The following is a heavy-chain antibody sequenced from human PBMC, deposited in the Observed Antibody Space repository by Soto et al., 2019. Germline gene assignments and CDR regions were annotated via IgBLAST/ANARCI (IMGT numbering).Heavy chain of an antibody. J-gene: IGHJ4*02. Sequence: QVQLVQSGAEVKQPGASMKVSCKASGFTFTSYGISWVRQAPGQGLEWMGGVSAYNGNTHYAQKLQGRVTMTTDTSTTTAYMEPRSLRSDDTAGYYCSRGGSSWQPHEDYWGQGTLVTVSS. CDR3: SRGGSSWQPHEDY. CDR1: GFTFTSYG. V-gene: IGHV1-18*01. D-gene: IGHD6-13*01. CDR2: VSAYNGNT.